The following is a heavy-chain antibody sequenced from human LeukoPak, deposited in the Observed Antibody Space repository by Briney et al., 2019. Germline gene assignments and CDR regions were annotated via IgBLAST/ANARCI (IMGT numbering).Heavy chain of an antibody. Sequence: SGPTLVNPTQTLTLTCTFSGFSVSTSGVGVGWIRQPPGKALEWLALIYWDDDKRYSPSLKSRLTITKDTSKNQVVLTMTNMDPVDTATYYCAHRRKLNCSSTSCYVFYWGQGTLVTVSS. CDR3: AHRRKLNCSSTSCYVFY. V-gene: IGHV2-5*02. J-gene: IGHJ4*02. D-gene: IGHD2-2*01. CDR1: GFSVSTSGVG. CDR2: IYWDDDK.